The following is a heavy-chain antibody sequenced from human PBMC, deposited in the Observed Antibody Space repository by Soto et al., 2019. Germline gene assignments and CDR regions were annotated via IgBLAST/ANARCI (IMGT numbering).Heavy chain of an antibody. CDR3: GRTYTGG. CDR2: ISGSEDRT. V-gene: IGHV3-23*01. Sequence: LQSGGGVVQPGESLRLSCAASGFSLRDHALSWVRQAPGGGLEWVSGISGSEDRTNYADFVRGRFIISKDRAKNTLYLDMSGLRGDDTAVYFCGRTYTGGWGQGTLVTVSS. D-gene: IGHD3-10*01. CDR1: GFSLRDHA. J-gene: IGHJ4*02.